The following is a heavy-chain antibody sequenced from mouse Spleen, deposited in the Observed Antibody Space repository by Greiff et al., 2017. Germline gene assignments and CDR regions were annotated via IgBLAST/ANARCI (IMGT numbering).Heavy chain of an antibody. CDR2: FHPYNDDT. CDR1: GYTFTTYP. D-gene: IGHD1-1*01. V-gene: IGHV1-47*01. CDR3: ARSTTVVAPYYAMDY. Sequence: VQLQESGAELVKPGASVKMSCKASGYTFTTYPIEWMKQNHGKSLEWIGNFHPYNDDTKYNEKFKGKATLTVEKSSSTVYLELSRLTSDDSAVYYCARSTTVVAPYYAMDYWGQGTSVTVSS. J-gene: IGHJ4*01.